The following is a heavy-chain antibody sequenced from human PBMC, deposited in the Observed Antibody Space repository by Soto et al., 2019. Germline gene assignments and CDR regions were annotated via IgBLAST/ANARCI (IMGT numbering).Heavy chain of an antibody. CDR1: GFTFSSYW. V-gene: IGHV3-7*05. Sequence: PGGSLRLSCAASGFTFSSYWMSWVRQAPGKGLEWVANIKQDGSEKYYVDSVKGRFTISRDNAKNSLYLQMNSLRAEDTAVYYCASSTPNTYYDFWSGYYSDYWGQGTLVTVSS. J-gene: IGHJ4*02. CDR2: IKQDGSEK. D-gene: IGHD3-3*01. CDR3: ASSTPNTYYDFWSGYYSDY.